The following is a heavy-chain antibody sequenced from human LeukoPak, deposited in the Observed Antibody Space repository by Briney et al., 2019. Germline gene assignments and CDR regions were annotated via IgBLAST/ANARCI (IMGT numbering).Heavy chain of an antibody. V-gene: IGHV6-1*01. CDR1: GDSVSSNNAA. CDR2: TYYRSRWFT. J-gene: IGHJ3*02. Sequence: SQTLSLTCAISGDSVSSNNAAWNWNRQSPSRGLEWLGRTYYRSRWFTDYALSVKSRITINPDTSRNQFSLQLNSVSPEDTAVYYCVRGSALDIWGQGTMVTVSS. CDR3: VRGSALDI.